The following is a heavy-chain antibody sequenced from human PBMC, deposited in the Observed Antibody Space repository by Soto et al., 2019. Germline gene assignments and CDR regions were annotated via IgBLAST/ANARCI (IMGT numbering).Heavy chain of an antibody. CDR1: GFSLSTSGVG. CDR2: IYWDDDK. Sequence: QITLKESGPTLVKPTQTLTLTCTFSGFSLSTSGVGVGWIRQPPGKALEWLALIYWDDDKGYSPSLKSRLTIYTDTSKNQVVLTLTHMDPVDTAAYYCAHICAAAGTYYFDYCGQGTLVSVSS. D-gene: IGHD6-13*01. J-gene: IGHJ4*02. V-gene: IGHV2-5*02. CDR3: AHICAAAGTYYFDY.